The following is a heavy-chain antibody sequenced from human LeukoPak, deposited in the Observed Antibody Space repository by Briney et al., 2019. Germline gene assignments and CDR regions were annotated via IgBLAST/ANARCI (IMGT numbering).Heavy chain of an antibody. J-gene: IGHJ5*02. CDR2: INPSGGST. V-gene: IGHV1-46*01. Sequence: ASVKVSCKASGYTFTSYGISWVRQAPGQGLEWMGIINPSGGSTSYAQKFQGRVTMTRDMSTSTVYMELSSLRSEDTAVYYCARDSCSGGSCYPYNWFDPWGQGTLVTVSS. CDR3: ARDSCSGGSCYPYNWFDP. CDR1: GYTFTSYG. D-gene: IGHD2-15*01.